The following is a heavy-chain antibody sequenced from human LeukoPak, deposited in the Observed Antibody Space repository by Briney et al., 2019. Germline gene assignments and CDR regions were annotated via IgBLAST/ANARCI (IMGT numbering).Heavy chain of an antibody. CDR2: ISAYNGNT. D-gene: IGHD3-3*01. J-gene: IGHJ4*02. CDR1: GYTFTSYG. CDR3: ARVQGSFTIFGVALSSYFDY. Sequence: ASVKVSCKASGYTFTSYGISWVRQAPGQRLEWMGWISAYNGNTNYAQKLQGRVTMTTDTSTSTAYMELRSLRSDDTAVYYCARVQGSFTIFGVALSSYFDYWGQGTLVTVSS. V-gene: IGHV1-18*01.